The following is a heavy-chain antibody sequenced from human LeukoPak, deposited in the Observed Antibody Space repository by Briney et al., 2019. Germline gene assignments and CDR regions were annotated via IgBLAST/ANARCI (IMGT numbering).Heavy chain of an antibody. J-gene: IGHJ3*02. Sequence: PSETLSLTCTVSGGSISSGDYYWSWIRQPPGKGLEWIGYIYYSGSTYYNPSLKSRVTISVDTSKNQFSLKLSSVTAADTAVYYCARAYDCTNGVCYFCAFDIWGQGTMVTVSS. V-gene: IGHV4-30-4*08. CDR1: GGSISSGDYY. CDR3: ARAYDCTNGVCYFCAFDI. D-gene: IGHD2-8*01. CDR2: IYYSGST.